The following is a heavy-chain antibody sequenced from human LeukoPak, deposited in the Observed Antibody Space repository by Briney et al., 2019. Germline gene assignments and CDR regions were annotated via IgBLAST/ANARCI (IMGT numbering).Heavy chain of an antibody. CDR2: ISYDGSNK. J-gene: IGHJ4*02. CDR1: GFTFSSYG. V-gene: IGHV3-30*18. CDR3: AKDRNYYGSGSYYNPDY. D-gene: IGHD3-10*01. Sequence: GGSLRLSCAASGFTFSSYGMHWVRQAPGKGLEWVAVISYDGSNKYYADSVKGRFTISRDNSKNTLYLQMNSLRAEDTAMYYCAKDRNYYGSGSYYNPDYWGQGTLVTVSS.